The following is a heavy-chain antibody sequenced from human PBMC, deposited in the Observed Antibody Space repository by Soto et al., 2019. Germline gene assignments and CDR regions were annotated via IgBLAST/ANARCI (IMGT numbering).Heavy chain of an antibody. J-gene: IGHJ6*02. CDR1: GFSLSNARMG. D-gene: IGHD1-26*01. CDR2: IFSNDEK. CDR3: ARMAYSGSYSYYYYGMDA. V-gene: IGHV2-26*01. Sequence: SGPTLVNPTETLTLTCTVSGFSLSNARMGVSWIRQPPGKALECLAHIFSNDEKSYSTSLKSRLTISKDTSKSQVVLTMTNMDPVDTATYYCARMAYSGSYSYYYYGMDAWGQGTTVTVS.